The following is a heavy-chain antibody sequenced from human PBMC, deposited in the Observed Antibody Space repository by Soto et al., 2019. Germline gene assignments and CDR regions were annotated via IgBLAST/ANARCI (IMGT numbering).Heavy chain of an antibody. V-gene: IGHV1-69*02. CDR1: GGTFSSYT. D-gene: IGHD2-2*01. CDR3: AIGYCSSTSCPNYYYYGMDV. J-gene: IGHJ6*02. Sequence: QVQLVQSGAEVKKPGSSVKVSCKASGGTFSSYTISWVRQAPGQGLEWMGRIIPILGIANYAQKFQGRVTITADKSPSTAYKERSSLRSEDTAVYYCAIGYCSSTSCPNYYYYGMDVWGQGTTVTVSS. CDR2: IIPILGIA.